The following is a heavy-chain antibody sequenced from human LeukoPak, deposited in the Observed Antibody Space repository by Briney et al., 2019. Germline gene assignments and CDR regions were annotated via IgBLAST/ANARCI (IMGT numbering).Heavy chain of an antibody. D-gene: IGHD2-15*01. V-gene: IGHV3-9*01. J-gene: IGHJ4*02. CDR3: AKEDIVVVVAAQILFDY. CDR2: ISWNSGSI. CDR1: GFTFDDYA. Sequence: GGSLRLSCAASGFTFDDYAMHWVRQAPGKGLEWVSGISWNSGSIGYADSVKGRFTISRDNSKNTLYLQMNSLRAEDTAVYYCAKEDIVVVVAAQILFDYWGQGTLVTASS.